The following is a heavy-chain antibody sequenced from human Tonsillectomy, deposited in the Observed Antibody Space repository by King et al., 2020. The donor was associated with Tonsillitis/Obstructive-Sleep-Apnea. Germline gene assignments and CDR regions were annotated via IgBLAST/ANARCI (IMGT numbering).Heavy chain of an antibody. D-gene: IGHD2-8*01. J-gene: IGHJ3*02. V-gene: IGHV4-59*01. CDR2: IYYSGST. CDR3: ARDMVLEAGGDAFDI. Sequence: QLQESGPGLVKPSETLSLTCTVSGGSISSYYWSWIRQPPGRGLEWIGSIYYSGSTNYNPSLKSRVTISVSTSKNQFSLKLSSVTAADTAVYYCARDMVLEAGGDAFDIWGQGTMVTVSS. CDR1: GGSISSYY.